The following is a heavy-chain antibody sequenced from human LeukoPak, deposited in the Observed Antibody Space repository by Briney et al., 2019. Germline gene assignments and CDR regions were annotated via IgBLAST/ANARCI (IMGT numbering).Heavy chain of an antibody. J-gene: IGHJ4*02. CDR1: GFSLSIRGEG. V-gene: IGHV2-5*02. CDR2: IYWDNDK. D-gene: IGHD6-19*01. CDR3: AHRRQYSDGWYYFDY. Sequence: ESGPTLVKPTQTLTLTCTFSGFSLSIRGEGVGWIRQPPGKALEWLALIYWDNDKLYSPSLQSRLTITMDTSKNQEVLTMTNMDPVDTATYYCAHRRQYSDGWYYFDYWGQGALVTVSS.